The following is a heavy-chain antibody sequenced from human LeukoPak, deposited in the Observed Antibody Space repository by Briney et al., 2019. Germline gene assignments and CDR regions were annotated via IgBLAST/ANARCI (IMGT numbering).Heavy chain of an antibody. CDR1: GGSFSGYY. CDR2: INHSGST. D-gene: IGHD6-19*01. V-gene: IGHV4-34*01. CDR3: ARDHGYSSGWYSVSYYGMDV. J-gene: IGHJ6*02. Sequence: SETLSLTCAVYGGSFSGYYWSWIRQPPGKGLEWIGEINHSGSTNYNPSLKSRVTMSVDTSKNQFSLKLSSVTAADTAVYYCARDHGYSSGWYSVSYYGMDVWGQGTTVTVSS.